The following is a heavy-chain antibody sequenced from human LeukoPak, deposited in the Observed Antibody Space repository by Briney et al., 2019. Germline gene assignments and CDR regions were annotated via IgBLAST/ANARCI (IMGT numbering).Heavy chain of an antibody. J-gene: IGHJ4*02. CDR2: MNQDGSVI. CDR3: ATSSGAPGNM. D-gene: IGHD2-8*02. CDR1: GVYW. V-gene: IGHV3-7*01. Sequence: GGSLRLSCAVSGVYWMSWVRQAPGKGLEWVANMNQDGSVIYYVDSVKGRFTISRDNAKNSLYLQMNSLRAEDTGVYYCATSSGAPGNMWGQGTLVTVSS.